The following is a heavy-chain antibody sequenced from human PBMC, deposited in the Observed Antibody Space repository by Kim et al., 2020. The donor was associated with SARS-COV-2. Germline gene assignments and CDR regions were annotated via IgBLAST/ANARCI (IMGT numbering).Heavy chain of an antibody. J-gene: IGHJ5*02. Sequence: SVKVSCKASGGTFSSYAISWVRQAPGQGLEWMGGIIPIFGTANYAQKFQGRVTITADESTSTAYMELSSLRSEDTAVYYCARGGVVVPAAMFDWFDPWGQGTLVTVSS. CDR2: IIPIFGTA. CDR1: GGTFSSYA. D-gene: IGHD2-2*01. V-gene: IGHV1-69*13. CDR3: ARGGVVVPAAMFDWFDP.